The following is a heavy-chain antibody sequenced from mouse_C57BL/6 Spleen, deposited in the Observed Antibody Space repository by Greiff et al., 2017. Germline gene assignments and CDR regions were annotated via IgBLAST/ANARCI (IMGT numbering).Heavy chain of an antibody. D-gene: IGHD2-2*01. J-gene: IGHJ3*01. CDR3: ARGNYGYGVAY. Sequence: EVQLQQSGPELVKPGASVKISCKASGYSFTGYYMNWVKQSPEKSLEWIGEINPSTGGTTYNQKFKAKATLTVDKSSSTAYMQLKSLTSEDSAVYYCARGNYGYGVAYWGQGTLVTVSA. V-gene: IGHV1-42*01. CDR1: GYSFTGYY. CDR2: INPSTGGT.